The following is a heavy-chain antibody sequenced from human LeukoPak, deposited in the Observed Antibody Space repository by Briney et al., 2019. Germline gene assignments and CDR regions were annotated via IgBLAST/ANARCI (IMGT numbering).Heavy chain of an antibody. J-gene: IGHJ6*02. V-gene: IGHV4-59*08. CDR1: GGSISSYY. Sequence: TSETLSLTCIVSGGSISSYYWSWIRQPPGKGLGWIGYINYIRTTDYNPSLKSRVTISLDTSKNRFSLKLSSVTAADTAMYYCARSYSSSDHYYYDGMDVWGQGTTVTVSS. CDR3: ARSYSSSDHYYYDGMDV. D-gene: IGHD6-13*01. CDR2: INYIRTT.